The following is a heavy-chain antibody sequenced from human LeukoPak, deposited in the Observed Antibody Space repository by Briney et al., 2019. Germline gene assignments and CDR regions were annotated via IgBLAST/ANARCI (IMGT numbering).Heavy chain of an antibody. J-gene: IGHJ4*02. CDR2: ISYDGSNG. Sequence: GGSLRLSCAASGFTFSTYFMHWVRQTPGKGLEWVAVISYDGSNGYYADSVKGRFTIFRDNSKNMLFLQMNSLRAEDTAVYYYARYYDSSGYYLGLGFDYWGQGTLVTVSS. V-gene: IGHV3-30*04. CDR1: GFTFSTYF. D-gene: IGHD3-22*01. CDR3: ARYYDSSGYYLGLGFDY.